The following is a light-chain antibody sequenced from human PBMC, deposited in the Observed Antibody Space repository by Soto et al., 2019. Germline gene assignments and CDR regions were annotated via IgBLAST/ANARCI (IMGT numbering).Light chain of an antibody. CDR3: LQRSDSWT. Sequence: EIVLTQSPATLSLSPGERATLSCRASQSVSTYLAWYQQKPGQPPRLLIYDASTRATGIPARFSGSGSGTDFTLTISSLEPEDFAVYYCLQRSDSWTFGQGTKVEIK. V-gene: IGKV3-11*01. CDR2: DAS. J-gene: IGKJ1*01. CDR1: QSVSTY.